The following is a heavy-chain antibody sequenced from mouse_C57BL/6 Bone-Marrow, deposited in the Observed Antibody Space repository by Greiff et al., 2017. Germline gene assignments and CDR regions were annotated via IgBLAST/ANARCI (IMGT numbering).Heavy chain of an antibody. CDR2: IDPENGDT. J-gene: IGHJ2*01. CDR1: GFNIKDDY. CDR3: TTGGYYGSEY. D-gene: IGHD1-1*01. V-gene: IGHV14-4*01. Sequence: VQLKESGAELVRPGASVKLSCTASGFNIKDDYMHWVKQRPEQGLEWIGWIDPENGDTEYASKFQGKATITADTSSNTAYLQLSSLTSEDTAVYYCTTGGYYGSEYWGHGATLTVSS.